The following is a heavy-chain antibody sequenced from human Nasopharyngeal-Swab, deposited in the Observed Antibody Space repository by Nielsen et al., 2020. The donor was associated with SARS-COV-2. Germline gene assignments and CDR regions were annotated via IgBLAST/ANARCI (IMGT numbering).Heavy chain of an antibody. J-gene: IGHJ5*02. CDR3: AREIIVVVPAAHNWFDP. V-gene: IGHV3-11*01. CDR1: GFTFSDYY. Sequence: GESLKISCAASGFTFSDYYMSWIRQAPGKGLEWVSYISSSGSTIYYADSVKGRFTIPRDNAKNSLYLQMNSLRAEDTAVYYCAREIIVVVPAAHNWFDPWGQGTLVTVSS. CDR2: ISSSGSTI. D-gene: IGHD2-2*01.